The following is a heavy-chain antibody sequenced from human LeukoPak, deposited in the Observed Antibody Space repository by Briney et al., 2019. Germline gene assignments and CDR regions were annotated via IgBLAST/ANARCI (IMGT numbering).Heavy chain of an antibody. D-gene: IGHD5-18*01. CDR1: GFTVSSNY. CDR3: ARDWLTGYIYGPFDY. Sequence: PGGSLRLSCAASGFTVSSNYTTWVRQAPGKGLEWVSVINSDGSTYYADSVRGRFTISRDNSKNTLYLQMNSLRGDDTAVYYCARDWLTGYIYGPFDYWGQGTLVTVSS. J-gene: IGHJ4*02. CDR2: INSDGST. V-gene: IGHV3-66*02.